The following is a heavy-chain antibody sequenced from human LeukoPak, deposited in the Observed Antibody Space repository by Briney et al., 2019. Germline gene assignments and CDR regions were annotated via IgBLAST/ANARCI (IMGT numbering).Heavy chain of an antibody. CDR1: GFTFSSFA. V-gene: IGHV3-23*01. J-gene: IGHJ4*02. CDR2: ITGDGDYT. CDR3: AKDILTYYYGSSGYYFDT. D-gene: IGHD3-10*01. Sequence: GGSLRLSCSASGFTFSSFAMGWVRQAPGKGLEWLSAITGDGDYTYSADSVTGRFTISRDNSKNALFLQMHSLRAEDTAVYYCAKDILTYYYGSSGYYFDTWGQGTLVTVSS.